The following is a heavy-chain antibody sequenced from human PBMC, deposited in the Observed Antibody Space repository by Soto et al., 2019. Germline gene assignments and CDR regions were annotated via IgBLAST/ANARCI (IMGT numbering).Heavy chain of an antibody. Sequence: SGPTLVNPTQTLTLTCPFSGFSLSTTGVGVGWIRQPPGKALEWLALIYWDDDKRYNPSLNSRLTITKDTSKNQVVLAMTNMDPVDTATFYCVQSRCGGDCLQSYSSHSYYGLDVWGQGTTVTVSS. CDR1: GFSLSTTGVG. D-gene: IGHD2-21*02. CDR3: VQSRCGGDCLQSYSSHSYYGLDV. CDR2: IYWDDDK. J-gene: IGHJ6*02. V-gene: IGHV2-5*02.